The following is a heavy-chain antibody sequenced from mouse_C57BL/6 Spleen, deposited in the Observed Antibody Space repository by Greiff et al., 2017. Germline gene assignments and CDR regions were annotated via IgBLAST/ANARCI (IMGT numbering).Heavy chain of an antibody. V-gene: IGHV1-81*01. J-gene: IGHJ4*01. D-gene: IGHD1-1*01. CDR1: GYTFTSYG. Sequence: VQLQQSGAELARPGASVKLSCKASGYTFTSYGISWVKQRTGQGLEWIGEIYPRSGNTYYNEKFKGKATLTADKSYSTAYMELRSLTSEDSAVFFCARSPSSNYYGSSYGAMDYWGQGTSVTVSS. CDR3: ARSPSSNYYGSSYGAMDY. CDR2: IYPRSGNT.